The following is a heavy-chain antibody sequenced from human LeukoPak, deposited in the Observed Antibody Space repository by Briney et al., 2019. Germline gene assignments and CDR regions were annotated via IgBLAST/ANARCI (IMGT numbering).Heavy chain of an antibody. CDR3: ANFERTVAGPYNWFDP. CDR2: ISYDGSNK. D-gene: IGHD6-19*01. Sequence: GRSLRLSCAASGFTFSSYAMHWVRQAPGKGLEWVAVISYDGSNKYYADSVKGRFTISRDDSKNTLYLQMNSLRAEDTAVYYCANFERTVAGPYNWFDPWGQGTLVIVSS. J-gene: IGHJ5*02. V-gene: IGHV3-30-3*01. CDR1: GFTFSSYA.